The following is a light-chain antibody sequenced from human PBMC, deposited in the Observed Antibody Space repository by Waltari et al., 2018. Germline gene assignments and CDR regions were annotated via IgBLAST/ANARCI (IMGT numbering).Light chain of an antibody. Sequence: DIVITQSPNYRALSLAERATISCNSSQSILSSANNRNFLSWYQQKPGQPPKLLIYWASTRESGVPDRFSGSGSGTDFTLTISSLQAEDVAVYYCQQYYSDKTFGQGTKVEIK. CDR3: QQYYSDKT. V-gene: IGKV4-1*01. J-gene: IGKJ1*01. CDR2: WAS. CDR1: QSILSSANNRNF.